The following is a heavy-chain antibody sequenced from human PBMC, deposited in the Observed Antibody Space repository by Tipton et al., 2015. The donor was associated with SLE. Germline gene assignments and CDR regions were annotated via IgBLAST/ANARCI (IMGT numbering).Heavy chain of an antibody. CDR3: ARLHGDSYGLHWFDP. CDR1: GGSVSSSSKY. Sequence: TLSLTCTVSGGSVSSSSKYWAWIRQPPGKGLEWIGSIYYTGATPHSNSFLKTRVTTSVDTSKKHFSLRLTSGIAADTAVYYCARLHGDSYGLHWFDPWGQGTLISVSS. D-gene: IGHD5-18*01. V-gene: IGHV4-39*07. CDR2: IYYTGATP. J-gene: IGHJ5*02.